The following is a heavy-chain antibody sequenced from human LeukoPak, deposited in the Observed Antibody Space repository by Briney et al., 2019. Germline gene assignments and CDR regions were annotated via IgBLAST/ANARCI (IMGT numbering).Heavy chain of an antibody. Sequence: SETLSLTCAVYGGSFSGYYWSWIRQPPGKGLEWIGEINYSGSTNYNPSLKSRVTISVDTSKNQFSLKLSSVTAADTAVYYCARVSDRSNWFDPWGQGTLVTVSS. CDR3: ARVSDRSNWFDP. D-gene: IGHD3-22*01. V-gene: IGHV4-34*01. CDR2: INYSGST. J-gene: IGHJ5*02. CDR1: GGSFSGYY.